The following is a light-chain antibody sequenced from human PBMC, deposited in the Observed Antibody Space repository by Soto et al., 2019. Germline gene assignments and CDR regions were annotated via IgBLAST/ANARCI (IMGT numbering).Light chain of an antibody. CDR1: QSVSSS. J-gene: IGKJ5*01. Sequence: EVVLTQSPATLSLSPGERATLSCRASQSVSSSLAWYHQKPGQAPRLLIYDASTRATGIPARFSGSGSGTDFNLTISSLEPEDFAVYYCQQRSIWPISFGQGTRLEIK. CDR3: QQRSIWPIS. CDR2: DAS. V-gene: IGKV3-11*01.